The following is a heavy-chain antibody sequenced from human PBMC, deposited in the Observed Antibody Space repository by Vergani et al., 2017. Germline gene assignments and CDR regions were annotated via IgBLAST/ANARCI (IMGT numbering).Heavy chain of an antibody. Sequence: QVQLQQWGAGLLKPSETLSLTCAVYGGSFSGYYWSWIRQPPGKGLEWIGEINHSGSTNYNPSLKSRATISVDTSKNQFSLKLSSVTAADTAVYYCARATAPPGRIDPWGQGTLVTVSS. V-gene: IGHV4-34*01. J-gene: IGHJ5*02. CDR3: ARATAPPGRIDP. D-gene: IGHD1-26*01. CDR1: GGSFSGYY. CDR2: INHSGST.